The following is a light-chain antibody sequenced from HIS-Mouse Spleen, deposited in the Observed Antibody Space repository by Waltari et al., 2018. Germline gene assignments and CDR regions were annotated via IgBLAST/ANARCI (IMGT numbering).Light chain of an antibody. V-gene: IGLV4-69*01. Sequence: QLVLTQSPSASASLGASVKLTCTLSSGHSIYAIACHQQQPEKGPRYLMKLNSDGSHSKGDGIPDRFSGSSSGAERYLTISSLQSEDEADYYCQTWGTGTWVFGGGTKLTVL. CDR3: QTWGTGTWV. J-gene: IGLJ3*02. CDR1: SGHSIYA. CDR2: LNSDGSH.